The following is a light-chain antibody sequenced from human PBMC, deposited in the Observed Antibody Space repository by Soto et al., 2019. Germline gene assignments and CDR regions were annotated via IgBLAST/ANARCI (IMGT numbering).Light chain of an antibody. CDR1: QSISTY. J-gene: IGKJ2*01. CDR2: ATS. V-gene: IGKV1-39*01. CDR3: QQTYTTPPFT. Sequence: DIQMTQSPSSLSASVGDRVTITCRASQSISTYLTWYQQKPGRAPNLLIYATSTLQSGVPSSFSGSGSGTDFTLTISSLQPEDFATYYCQQTYTTPPFTFGQGTKLEIK.